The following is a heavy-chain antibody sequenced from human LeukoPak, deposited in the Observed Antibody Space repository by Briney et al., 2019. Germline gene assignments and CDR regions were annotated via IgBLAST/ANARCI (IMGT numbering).Heavy chain of an antibody. Sequence: SSEILSLTCTVSGGSISSYYWSWIRQPPGKGLEWIGYIYTSGSTNYNPSLKSRVTISVDTSKNQFSLKLSSVTAAGTAVYYCARHGSGSGWYPPYYFDYWGQGTLVTVSS. CDR3: ARHGSGSGWYPPYYFDY. CDR2: IYTSGST. V-gene: IGHV4-4*09. CDR1: GGSISSYY. D-gene: IGHD6-19*01. J-gene: IGHJ4*02.